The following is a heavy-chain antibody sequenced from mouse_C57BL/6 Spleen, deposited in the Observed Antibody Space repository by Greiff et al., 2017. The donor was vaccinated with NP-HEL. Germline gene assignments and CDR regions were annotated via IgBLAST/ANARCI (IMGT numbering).Heavy chain of an antibody. D-gene: IGHD2-4*01. Sequence: EVKLVESGGGLVQPKGSLKLSCAASGFSFNTYAMNWVRQAPGKGLEWVARIRSKSNNYATYYADSVKDRFTISRDDSESMLYLQMNNLKTEDTAMYYCVVGGYDYDAWFAYWGQGTLVTVSA. V-gene: IGHV10-1*01. CDR3: VVGGYDYDAWFAY. CDR1: GFSFNTYA. CDR2: IRSKSNNYAT. J-gene: IGHJ3*01.